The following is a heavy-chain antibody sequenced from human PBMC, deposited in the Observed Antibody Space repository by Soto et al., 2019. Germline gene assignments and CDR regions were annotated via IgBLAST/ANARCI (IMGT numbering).Heavy chain of an antibody. D-gene: IGHD5-12*01. CDR1: GFKFTSNA. V-gene: IGHV3-23*01. CDR2: ISDRGFGT. CDR3: ARDQAGGWISHGYDH. J-gene: IGHJ4*02. Sequence: EVQMLESGGGLVQPGGSLRLSCAASGFKFTSNALTWVRQAPGKGLEWVAGISDRGFGTYYADSVRGRFTISRDNSENTLYLQMNSLKDEDTAVYFCARDQAGGWISHGYDHWGKGSRVDVSA.